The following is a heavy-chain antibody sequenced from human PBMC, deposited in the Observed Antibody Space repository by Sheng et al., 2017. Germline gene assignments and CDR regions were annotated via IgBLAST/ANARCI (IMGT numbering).Heavy chain of an antibody. Sequence: EVQLVESGGGLVRPGGSRRDSPVLPPGVSFSTWNMNWVRQAPGKGLEWVSYISDSSTNEIYYANSVKGRFTISRDNAKNSLFLQMNSLRAEDTAVYYCVRGYQWLINNWGQGTLVTVSS. CDR2: ISDSSTNEI. J-gene: IGHJ4*02. V-gene: IGHV3-21*06. CDR3: VRGYQWLINN. D-gene: IGHD6-19*01. CDR1: GVSFSTWN.